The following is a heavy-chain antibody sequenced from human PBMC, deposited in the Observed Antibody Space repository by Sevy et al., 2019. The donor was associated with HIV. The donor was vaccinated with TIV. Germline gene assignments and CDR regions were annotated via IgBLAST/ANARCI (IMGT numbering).Heavy chain of an antibody. V-gene: IGHV3-48*03. Sequence: GGSPRLSCAASGFTFSSYEMNWVRQAPGKGLEWVSYVSSSADTIYYADSVRGRFTIARDNAKKSLYLQMNSLRAEDTAVYYCAKRGGQYDLGMDVWGQGTTVTVSS. D-gene: IGHD3-3*01. J-gene: IGHJ6*02. CDR2: VSSSADTI. CDR1: GFTFSSYE. CDR3: AKRGGQYDLGMDV.